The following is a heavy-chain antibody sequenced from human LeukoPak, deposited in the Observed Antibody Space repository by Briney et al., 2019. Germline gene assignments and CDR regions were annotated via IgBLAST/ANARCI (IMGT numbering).Heavy chain of an antibody. J-gene: IGHJ3*02. CDR1: GFTFSNYG. D-gene: IGHD6-19*01. Sequence: PGGSLRLSCVASGFTFSNYGMHWVRQAPGKGLEWVALIWYDESKKDYVDSVKGRFIISRDDSRNMVYLEMSSLRAEDTAVYYCAREEQSHAFDIWGQGTMVTVSS. CDR3: AREEQSHAFDI. CDR2: IWYDESKK. V-gene: IGHV3-33*01.